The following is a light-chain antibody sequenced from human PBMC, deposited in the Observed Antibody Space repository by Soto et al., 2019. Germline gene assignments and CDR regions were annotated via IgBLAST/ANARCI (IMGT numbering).Light chain of an antibody. V-gene: IGLV4-69*01. Sequence: QPVLTQSPSASASLGASVKLTCTLSSGHSSYAIAWHQQQPERGPRYLMNLNSDGSHSKGDGIPERLTGSSSGAERYLTISNLQSEDEADYYCQTWGTGIRVFGGGTKLTVL. J-gene: IGLJ2*01. CDR3: QTWGTGIRV. CDR1: SGHSSYA. CDR2: LNSDGSH.